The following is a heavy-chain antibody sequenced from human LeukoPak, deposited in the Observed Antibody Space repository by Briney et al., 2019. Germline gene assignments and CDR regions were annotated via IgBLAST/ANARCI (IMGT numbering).Heavy chain of an antibody. CDR3: AEDQETYYYGSGSYYGAYDY. D-gene: IGHD3-10*01. CDR2: IRYDGSNK. J-gene: IGHJ4*02. CDR1: GFTFISYS. V-gene: IGHV3-30*02. Sequence: PGGSLRLSCTASGFTFISYSIHWVRQAPGKGLEWVAFIRYDGSNKYYADSVKGRFTISRDNSKNTVYLQMNSLRAEDTAVYYCAEDQETYYYGSGSYYGAYDYWGQGTLVTVSS.